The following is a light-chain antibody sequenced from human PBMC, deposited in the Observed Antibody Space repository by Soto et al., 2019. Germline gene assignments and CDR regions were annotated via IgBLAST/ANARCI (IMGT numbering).Light chain of an antibody. J-gene: IGLJ1*01. V-gene: IGLV2-14*01. CDR1: SSDIGGYNY. CDR3: TSYTSSTTNYV. Sequence: QSALTQPASVSGSPGQSITFSCTGTSSDIGGYNYVSWYQQHPGKAPKIMIYEVSNRPSGVSDRFSGSKSGNTASLTISGLQAEDEADYYCTSYTSSTTNYVFGTGTKVTVL. CDR2: EVS.